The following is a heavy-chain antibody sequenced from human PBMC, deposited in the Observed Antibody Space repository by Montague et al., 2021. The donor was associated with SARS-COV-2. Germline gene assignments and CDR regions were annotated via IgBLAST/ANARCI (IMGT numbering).Heavy chain of an antibody. CDR1: GFTFSSYS. D-gene: IGHD3-10*01. Sequence: SLRLSCAASGFTFSSYSMNWVRQAPGKGLEWVSSISSSSSYIYYADSVKGRFTISRDNAKNSLYLQMNSLRAEDTAVYYRARDVTMVRGVPFDYWGQGTLVTVSS. J-gene: IGHJ4*02. CDR2: ISSSSSYI. CDR3: ARDVTMVRGVPFDY. V-gene: IGHV3-21*01.